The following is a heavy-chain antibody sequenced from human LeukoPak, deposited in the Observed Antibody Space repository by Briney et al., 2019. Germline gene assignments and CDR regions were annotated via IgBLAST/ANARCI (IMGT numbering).Heavy chain of an antibody. CDR3: AREVPLVRYSGWYYFDY. CDR1: GGTFSSYA. D-gene: IGHD6-19*01. Sequence: SVKVSCKASGGTFSSYAISWVRQAPGRGLEWMGRIIPILGIANYAQKFQGRVTITADKSTSTAYMELSSLRSEDTDVYYCAREVPLVRYSGWYYFDYWGQGTLVTVSS. V-gene: IGHV1-69*04. J-gene: IGHJ4*02. CDR2: IIPILGIA.